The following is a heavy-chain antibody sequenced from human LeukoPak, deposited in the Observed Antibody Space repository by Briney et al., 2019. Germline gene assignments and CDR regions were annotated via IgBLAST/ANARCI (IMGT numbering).Heavy chain of an antibody. D-gene: IGHD5-18*01. J-gene: IGHJ4*02. CDR3: ARGRRGYSYGPGSGSFDY. CDR1: GGSFSGYY. CDR2: INHSGST. Sequence: PSETLSLTCAVYGGSFSGYYWSWIRQPPGKGLEWIGEINHSGSTNYNPSLKSRVTISVDTSKNQFSLQLSSVTAADTAVYYCARGRRGYSYGPGSGSFDYWGQGTLVTVSS. V-gene: IGHV4-34*01.